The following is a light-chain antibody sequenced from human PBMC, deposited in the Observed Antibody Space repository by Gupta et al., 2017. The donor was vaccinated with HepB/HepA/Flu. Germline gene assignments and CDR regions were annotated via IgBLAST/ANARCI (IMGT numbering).Light chain of an antibody. CDR1: RSYVDTYNF. J-gene: IGLJ3*02. V-gene: IGLV2-11*01. Sequence: SALTQPRSVSGSPGQPVTIPCTTTRSYVDTYNFVFWYQQHPSKSPQLMVYDVNKWPSGVPGRFSGSKAGNTASLTISGPQAGDGAEYYLYSNASYNTWVFGGGTKLTVL. CDR2: DVN. CDR3: YSNASYNTWV.